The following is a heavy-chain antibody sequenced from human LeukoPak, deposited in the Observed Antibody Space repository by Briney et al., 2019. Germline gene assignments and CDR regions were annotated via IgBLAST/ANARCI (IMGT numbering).Heavy chain of an antibody. CDR2: IYSGGST. V-gene: IGHV3-66*01. J-gene: IGHJ6*02. CDR3: ARDSSLVTANYYYGMDV. Sequence: GGSLRLSCAASGFTVSSNYMSWVSQAPGKGLEWVSVIYSGGSTYYADSVKGRFTISRDNSKNTLYLQMNSLRAEDTAVYYCARDSSLVTANYYYGMDVWGQGTTVTVSS. CDR1: GFTVSSNY. D-gene: IGHD2-21*02.